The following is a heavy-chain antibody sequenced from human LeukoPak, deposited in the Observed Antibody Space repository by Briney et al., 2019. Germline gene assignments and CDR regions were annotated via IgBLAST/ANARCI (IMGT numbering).Heavy chain of an antibody. CDR1: GGSFSGYY. CDR2: INHSGST. J-gene: IGHJ3*02. V-gene: IGHV4-34*01. CDR3: ARGPPLYSSGWYYRGAFDI. D-gene: IGHD6-19*01. Sequence: PSETLSLTCAVYGGSFSGYYWSWIRQPPGKGLKWIGEINHSGSTNYNPSLKSRVTISVDTSKNQFSLKLSSVTAADTAVYYCARGPPLYSSGWYYRGAFDIWGQGTMVTVSS.